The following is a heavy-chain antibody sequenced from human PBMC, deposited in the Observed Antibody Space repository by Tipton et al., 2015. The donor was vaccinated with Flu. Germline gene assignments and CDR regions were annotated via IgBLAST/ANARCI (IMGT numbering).Heavy chain of an antibody. J-gene: IGHJ4*02. Sequence: SLRLSCAASGFTFSSYATHWVRQAPGKGLESVSAINSNGAYTFYANSVKGRFTISRDNSKNTLYLQMGGLRAEDMAVYYCARDRPLRGYSYGSLRLDYWGQGTLVTVSS. CDR3: ARDRPLRGYSYGSLRLDY. V-gene: IGHV3-64*01. CDR1: GFTFSSYA. CDR2: INSNGAYT. D-gene: IGHD5-18*01.